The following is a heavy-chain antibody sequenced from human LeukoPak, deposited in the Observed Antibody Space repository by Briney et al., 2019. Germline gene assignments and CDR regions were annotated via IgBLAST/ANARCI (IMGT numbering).Heavy chain of an antibody. D-gene: IGHD4-11*01. V-gene: IGHV4-59*01. Sequence: PSETLSLTCTVSGGSISSYYWSWIRQPPGKGLEWIGYIYYSGSTNHNPYLKSRVTISVDTSKNQFSLKLSSVTAADTAVYYCARVMGYSKDYFDYWGQGTLVTVSS. J-gene: IGHJ4*02. CDR3: ARVMGYSKDYFDY. CDR2: IYYSGST. CDR1: GGSISSYY.